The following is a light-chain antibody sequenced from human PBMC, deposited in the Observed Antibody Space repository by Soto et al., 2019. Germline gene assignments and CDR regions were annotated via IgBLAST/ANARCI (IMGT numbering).Light chain of an antibody. Sequence: DAQITKSPSSLRTSVRDRVNITCRASQGINSYLAWYQQEPGKAPKLLIYAASTLQSGVPSRFSGSASGTEFTLTISSLQPEDFATYYCQQVNSYPLSFAGGIKV. CDR1: QGINSY. J-gene: IGKJ4*01. CDR2: AAS. V-gene: IGKV1-9*01. CDR3: QQVNSYPLS.